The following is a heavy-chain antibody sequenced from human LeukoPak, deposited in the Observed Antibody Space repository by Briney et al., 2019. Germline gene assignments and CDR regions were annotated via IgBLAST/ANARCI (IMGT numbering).Heavy chain of an antibody. CDR2: INHSGST. J-gene: IGHJ6*03. V-gene: IGHV4-34*01. CDR1: GFTFSNAW. CDR3: ARLEAYYDILTGPRVYYYYMDV. Sequence: PGGSLRLSCAASGFTFSNAWMSWVRQAPGKGLEWIGEINHSGSTNYNPSLKSRVTISVDTSKNQFSLKLSSVTAADTAVYYCARLEAYYDILTGPRVYYYYMDVWGKGTTVTISS. D-gene: IGHD3-9*01.